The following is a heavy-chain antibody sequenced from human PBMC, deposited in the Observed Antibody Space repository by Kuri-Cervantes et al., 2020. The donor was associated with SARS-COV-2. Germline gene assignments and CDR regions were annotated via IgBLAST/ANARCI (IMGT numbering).Heavy chain of an antibody. CDR2: INPNSGGK. V-gene: IGHV1-2*04. J-gene: IGHJ3*02. CDR3: ARSTHFRRLVVISQGGAFDI. D-gene: IGHD3-22*01. CDR1: GYSFTGYY. Sequence: ASVKVSCSASGYSFTGYYVHWVRQAPGQGIEWMGWINPNSGGKNYAQKFQGWVTMTRDTSISKVYMELSRLRSDDTAVYYCARSTHFRRLVVISQGGAFDIWGQGTMVTVSS.